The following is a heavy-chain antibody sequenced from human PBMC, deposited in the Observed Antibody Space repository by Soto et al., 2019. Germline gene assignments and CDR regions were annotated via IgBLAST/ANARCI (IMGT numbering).Heavy chain of an antibody. D-gene: IGHD3-10*01. J-gene: IGHJ6*02. Sequence: SVKVSCKASGGTFSSYAISWVRQAPGQGLEWMGGIIPIFGTANYAQKFQGRVTITADESTSTADMELSSLRSEDTAVYYCARSLVRGVIQYYYYYGMDVWGQGTTVTVSS. CDR2: IIPIFGTA. V-gene: IGHV1-69*13. CDR3: ARSLVRGVIQYYYYYGMDV. CDR1: GGTFSSYA.